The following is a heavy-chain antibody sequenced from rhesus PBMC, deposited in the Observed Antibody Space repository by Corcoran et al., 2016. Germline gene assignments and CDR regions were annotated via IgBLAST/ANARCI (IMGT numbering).Heavy chain of an antibody. CDR3: ARDSITGTTRYGLDS. J-gene: IGHJ6*01. D-gene: IGHD1-26*01. CDR2: ISYTGGST. CDR1: GFSFSDYY. V-gene: IGHV3S18*01. Sequence: EVQLVESGGGLAKSGGSLRLSCAASGFSFSDYYMYWVRQAPGKGLEWVSVISYTGGSTYYADSVKGRFTIARENAKNTLYIQMDSLRAEDTAVYYCARDSITGTTRYGLDSWGQGVVVTVSS.